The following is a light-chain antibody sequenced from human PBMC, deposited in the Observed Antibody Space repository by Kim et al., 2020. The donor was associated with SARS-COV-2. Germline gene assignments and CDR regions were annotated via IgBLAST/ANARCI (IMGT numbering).Light chain of an antibody. V-gene: IGKV3-11*01. CDR1: QSVNNY. J-gene: IGKJ4*01. CDR2: DVS. CDR3: QHSKIWPVT. Sequence: EVVLTQSPATLSLSPGERATLSCRASQSVNNYLAWYQQKPGQAPRLLLYDVSNRATGIPARFSGSGSGTDFTLTISSLEPEDSAVYYCQHSKIWPVTFGGGTKEDIK.